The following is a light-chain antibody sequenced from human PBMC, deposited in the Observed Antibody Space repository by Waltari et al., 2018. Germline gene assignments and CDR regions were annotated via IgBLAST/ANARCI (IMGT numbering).Light chain of an antibody. CDR1: SSNIGSYDL. J-gene: IGLJ2*01. CDR2: EVT. V-gene: IGLV2-23*02. Sequence: QSALTQPASVSGSPGQSITISCTGTSSNIGSYDLVSWYQQHPGKYPKLMIYEVTKRPSGVSNRLSGSKSGNTASLTISGLQAEDEADYYCCSYAGSSTLVFGGGTKLTVL. CDR3: CSYAGSSTLV.